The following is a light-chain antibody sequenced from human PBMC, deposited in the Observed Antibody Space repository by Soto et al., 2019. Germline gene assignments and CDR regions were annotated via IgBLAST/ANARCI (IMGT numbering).Light chain of an antibody. CDR1: ESISSW. CDR3: QQYNTYWT. J-gene: IGKJ1*01. CDR2: DAS. V-gene: IGKV1-5*01. Sequence: DIQMNQSPSTLSASVGDRVTITCRASESISSWLAWYQQKPGKAPKLLIYDASTLEAGVPSRFSGSGSGTEFTLTISSLQPDDFATYYCQQYNTYWTFGQGTTVEIK.